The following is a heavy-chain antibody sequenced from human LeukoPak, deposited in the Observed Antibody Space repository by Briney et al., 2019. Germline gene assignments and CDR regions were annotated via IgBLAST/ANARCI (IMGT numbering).Heavy chain of an antibody. Sequence: ASVKVSCKASGYTFTNYYMHWVRQAPGQGLEWMGIINPGGGNTNYAQKFQGRVTLTRDTSTTTVYLELRSLRSDDTAVYFCARVEAYCTRTSCFDYWGQGTLVTVSS. CDR3: ARVEAYCTRTSCFDY. CDR2: INPGGGNT. D-gene: IGHD2-2*01. CDR1: GYTFTNYY. J-gene: IGHJ4*02. V-gene: IGHV1-46*01.